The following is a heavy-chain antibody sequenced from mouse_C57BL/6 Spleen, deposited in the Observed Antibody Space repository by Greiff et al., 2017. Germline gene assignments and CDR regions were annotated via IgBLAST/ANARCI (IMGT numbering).Heavy chain of an antibody. V-gene: IGHV1-72*01. D-gene: IGHD2-3*01. CDR1: GYTFTSYW. Sequence: QVQLKQPGAELVKPGASVKLSCKASGYTFTSYWMHWVKQRPGRGLGWIGRIDPNSGGTKYNEKFKSKATLTVDKPSSTAYMQLSSLTSEDSAVYYCARSGGGWSIYYAMDYWGQGTSVTVSS. J-gene: IGHJ4*01. CDR3: ARSGGGWSIYYAMDY. CDR2: IDPNSGGT.